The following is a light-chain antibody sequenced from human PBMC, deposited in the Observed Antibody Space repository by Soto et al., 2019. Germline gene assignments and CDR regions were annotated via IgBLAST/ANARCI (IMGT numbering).Light chain of an antibody. V-gene: IGLV2-14*01. Sequence: QSALTQPASVSGSPGQSITISYTGTSSDIGGYNSVSWYQQHPGKAPKLMIYEVSNRPSGISNRFSGSKSGNSASLTISGLQAEDEADYYCSSYTSSVAHVFGTGTKVTVL. CDR1: SSDIGGYNS. J-gene: IGLJ1*01. CDR2: EVS. CDR3: SSYTSSVAHV.